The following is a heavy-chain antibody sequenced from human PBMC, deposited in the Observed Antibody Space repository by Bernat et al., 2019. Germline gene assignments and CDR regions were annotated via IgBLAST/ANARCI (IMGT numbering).Heavy chain of an antibody. V-gene: IGHV3-64D*06. J-gene: IGHJ4*02. CDR2: ISSNGGST. CDR1: GFTFSSYA. Sequence: EVQLVESGGGLVQPGGSLRLSCSASGFTFSSYAMHWVRQAPGKGLEYVSAISSNGGSTYYADSVKGRFTISRDNSKNTLYLQMSSLRAEDTAVYYCVKAAARLARVFYGDLDYWGQGTLVTVSS. D-gene: IGHD4-17*01. CDR3: VKAAARLARVFYGDLDY.